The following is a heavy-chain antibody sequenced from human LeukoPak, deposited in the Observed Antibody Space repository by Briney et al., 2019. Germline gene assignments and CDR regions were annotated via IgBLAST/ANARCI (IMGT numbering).Heavy chain of an antibody. CDR3: ARDYAIALIDP. J-gene: IGHJ5*02. V-gene: IGHV1-69*13. CDR2: IIPIFGTA. D-gene: IGHD2-8*01. Sequence: SVKVSCKASGGTFSSYAISWVRQAPGQGLEWMGGIIPIFGTANYAQKFQGRVTITADESTSTAYMELRSLRSDDTAVYYCARDYAIALIDPWGQGTLVTVSS. CDR1: GGTFSSYA.